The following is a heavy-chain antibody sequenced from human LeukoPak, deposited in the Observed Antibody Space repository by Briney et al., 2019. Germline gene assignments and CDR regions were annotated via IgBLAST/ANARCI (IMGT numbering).Heavy chain of an antibody. CDR1: GGSISSYY. V-gene: IGHV4-59*01. CDR2: IYYSGST. D-gene: IGHD3-3*01. CDR3: ARSGASGFVDWFDP. J-gene: IGHJ5*02. Sequence: SETLSLTCTVSGGSISSYYWSWSRQPPGKGLEWIGYIYYSGSTNYNPSLKSRVTISVETSKNQFSLKLSSVTAADTAVYYCARSGASGFVDWFDPWGQGTLVTVSS.